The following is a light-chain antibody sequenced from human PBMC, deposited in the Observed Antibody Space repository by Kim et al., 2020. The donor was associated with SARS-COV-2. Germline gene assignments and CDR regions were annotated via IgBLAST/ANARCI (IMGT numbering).Light chain of an antibody. CDR1: SSDIGNHNY. CDR2: DVS. Sequence: QSALTQPASVSGSPGQSITISCTGTSSDIGNHNYVSWYQQHPDKAPKLMIYDVSNRPSGVSNRFSGSKSGNTASLTISGLQAEDEADYYCSSYSRSSLGGFGTGTKVTVL. J-gene: IGLJ1*01. CDR3: SSYSRSSLGG. V-gene: IGLV2-14*03.